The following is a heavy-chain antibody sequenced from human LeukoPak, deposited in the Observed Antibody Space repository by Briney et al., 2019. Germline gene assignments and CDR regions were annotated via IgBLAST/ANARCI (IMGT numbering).Heavy chain of an antibody. CDR1: GFTFSSYS. D-gene: IGHD1-14*01. J-gene: IGHJ4*02. CDR2: ISSSSSYI. V-gene: IGHV3-21*01. CDR3: ARGTSLTFYRGEYYFDY. Sequence: GGSLRLSCAASGFTFSSYSRNWVRQAPGKGLEWVSSISSSSSYIYYADSVKGRFTISRDNAKNSLYLQMNSLRAEDTAVYYCARGTSLTFYRGEYYFDYWGQGTLVTVSS.